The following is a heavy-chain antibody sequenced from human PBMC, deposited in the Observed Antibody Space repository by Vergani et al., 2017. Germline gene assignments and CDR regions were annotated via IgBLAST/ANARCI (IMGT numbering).Heavy chain of an antibody. CDR3: ARDRDGWEPGAFDI. V-gene: IGHV4-59*01. CDR1: GGSISSYY. Sequence: QVQLQESGPGLVKPSETLSLTCTVSGGSISSYYWSWIRQPPGKGLEWIGYIYYSGSTNYNPSLKRRVTISVDTSKNQFSLKLSSVTAADTAVYYCARDRDGWEPGAFDIWGQGTMVTVSS. J-gene: IGHJ3*02. D-gene: IGHD1-26*01. CDR2: IYYSGST.